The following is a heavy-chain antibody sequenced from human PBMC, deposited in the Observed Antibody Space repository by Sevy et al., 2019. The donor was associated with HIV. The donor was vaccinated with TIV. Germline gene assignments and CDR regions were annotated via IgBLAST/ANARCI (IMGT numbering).Heavy chain of an antibody. Sequence: ASVKVSCKASGYTFTGYYMHWVRRAPGQGLEWMGWINPNSGGTNYAQKFQGRVTMTRDTSISTAYMELSRLRSDDTAVYYCASSDDYSNYYYYGMDVWGQGTTVTVSS. D-gene: IGHD4-4*01. CDR3: ASSDDYSNYYYYGMDV. CDR1: GYTFTGYY. J-gene: IGHJ6*02. CDR2: INPNSGGT. V-gene: IGHV1-2*02.